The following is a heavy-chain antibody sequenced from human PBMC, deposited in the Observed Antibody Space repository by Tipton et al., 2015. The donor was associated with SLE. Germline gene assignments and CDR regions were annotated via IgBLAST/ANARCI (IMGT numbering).Heavy chain of an antibody. J-gene: IGHJ4*02. D-gene: IGHD3-10*01. CDR3: ARDLWFEARPFDY. CDR1: GFTFSSYS. Sequence: SLRLSCEASGFTFSSYSMNWVRQAPGKGLEWVSYISTSGNTIYYEDSVKGRFTISRDNAKNSLYLQMNSLRAEDTAVYYCARDLWFEARPFDYWGQGTLVTVSS. V-gene: IGHV3-48*01. CDR2: ISTSGNTI.